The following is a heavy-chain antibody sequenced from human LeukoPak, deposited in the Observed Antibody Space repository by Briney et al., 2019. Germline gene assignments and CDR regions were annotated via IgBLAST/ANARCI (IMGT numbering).Heavy chain of an antibody. CDR1: GFTFSSYG. V-gene: IGHV3-33*01. Sequence: GGSLRLSCAASGFTFSSYGMHWVRKAPGKGPEWVAVIWNDGSKKYYADSVKGRFTISRDNSKNTLYLQMNSLRAEDTAVFYCARYISTIVVAPGYWGQGTLVTVSP. J-gene: IGHJ4*02. CDR3: ARYISTIVVAPGY. D-gene: IGHD3-22*01. CDR2: IWNDGSKK.